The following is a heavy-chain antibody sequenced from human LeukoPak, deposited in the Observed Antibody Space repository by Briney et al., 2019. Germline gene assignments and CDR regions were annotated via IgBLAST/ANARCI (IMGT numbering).Heavy chain of an antibody. J-gene: IGHJ4*02. Sequence: GGSLRLSCAASGLTVSTNYMSWVRQAPGKGLEWVSAISGSGGSTYYADSVKGRYTISRDNSKNTLYLQMNSLRAEDTAVYYCAKVQWEPDYWGQGTLVTVSS. CDR2: ISGSGGST. V-gene: IGHV3-23*01. CDR1: GLTVSTNY. D-gene: IGHD1-26*01. CDR3: AKVQWEPDY.